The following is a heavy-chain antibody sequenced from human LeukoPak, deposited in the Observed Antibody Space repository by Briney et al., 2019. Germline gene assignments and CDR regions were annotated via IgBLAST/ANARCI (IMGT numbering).Heavy chain of an antibody. CDR1: GYTFTNYG. Sequence: ASVKVSCKASGYTFTNYGICWVRQAPGQGLEWMGWISAYNGNTNYAQKLQGRVTMTTDTSTSTAYMELRSLRSDDTAVYYCARSAYYDSSGYHPNWFDPWGQGTLVAVSS. V-gene: IGHV1-18*01. CDR2: ISAYNGNT. CDR3: ARSAYYDSSGYHPNWFDP. D-gene: IGHD3-22*01. J-gene: IGHJ5*02.